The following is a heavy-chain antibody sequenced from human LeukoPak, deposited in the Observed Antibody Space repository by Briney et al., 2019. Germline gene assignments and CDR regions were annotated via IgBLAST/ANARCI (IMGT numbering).Heavy chain of an antibody. J-gene: IGHJ4*02. CDR3: AVPDSSGYYPFDY. V-gene: IGHV1-69*05. Sequence: SVKLSCKASGGTFSSYAISWVRQAPGQGLEWMGGIIPIFGTANYAQKFQGRVTITTDESTSTAYMELSSLRSEDTAVYYCAVPDSSGYYPFDYWGQGTLVTVSS. CDR2: IIPIFGTA. D-gene: IGHD3-22*01. CDR1: GGTFSSYA.